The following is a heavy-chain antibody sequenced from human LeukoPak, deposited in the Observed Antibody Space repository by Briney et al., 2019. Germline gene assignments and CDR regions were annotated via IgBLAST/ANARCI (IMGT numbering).Heavy chain of an antibody. D-gene: IGHD2-2*01. CDR2: IYTSGST. V-gene: IGHV4-4*07. Sequence: SETLSLTCTVSGGSISSYYWSWIRQPAGKGLEWIGRIYTSGSTNYNPSLKSRVTISVDTSKNQFSLKLSSVTAADTAVYYCARDPSLVPAADAFDIWGQGTMVTVSS. J-gene: IGHJ3*02. CDR3: ARDPSLVPAADAFDI. CDR1: GGSISSYY.